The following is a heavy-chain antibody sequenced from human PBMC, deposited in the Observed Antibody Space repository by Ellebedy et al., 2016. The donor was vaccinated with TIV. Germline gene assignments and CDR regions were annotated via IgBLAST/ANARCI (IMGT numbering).Heavy chain of an antibody. CDR1: GFTFQIYT. V-gene: IGHV3-21*06. Sequence: PGGSLRLSCEASGFTFQIYTMTWVRQTPGKGLEWVSSISGNLQSVNYSDSVKGRFTTSRDNANNSLFLQMDSLRAEDTAIYVCAANRGEGGLLSFFDFWGQGAQVTVSP. D-gene: IGHD2/OR15-2a*01. CDR2: ISGNLQSV. J-gene: IGHJ4*02. CDR3: AANRGEGGLLSFFDF.